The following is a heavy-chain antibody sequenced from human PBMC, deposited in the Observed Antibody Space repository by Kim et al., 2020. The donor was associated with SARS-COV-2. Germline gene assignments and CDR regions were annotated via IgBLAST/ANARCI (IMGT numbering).Heavy chain of an antibody. Sequence: ASVKVSCKVSGYTLTELSMHWVRQAPGKGLEWMGGFDPEDGETIYAQKFQDRVTMTEDTSTDKAYMELSSLRSEDTAVYYCATVYYDSSGYRGYYFDYWGQGALVTVSS. V-gene: IGHV1-24*01. D-gene: IGHD3-22*01. CDR1: GYTLTELS. J-gene: IGHJ4*02. CDR3: ATVYYDSSGYRGYYFDY. CDR2: FDPEDGET.